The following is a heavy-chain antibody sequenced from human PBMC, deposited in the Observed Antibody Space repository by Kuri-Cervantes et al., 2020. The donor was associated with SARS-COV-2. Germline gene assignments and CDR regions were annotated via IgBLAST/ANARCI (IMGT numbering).Heavy chain of an antibody. V-gene: IGHV4-61*02. Sequence: SETLSLTCTVSGDSISSGTYYWSWIRQPAGKGLEWIGRIYSSGYTNYNPSLKSRVTISRDTSKNQFSLRLTSLTAADTAVYYCTRSQYSTSRFFYYSLDVWGQGTKVTVSS. J-gene: IGHJ6*02. D-gene: IGHD6-6*01. CDR1: GDSISSGTYY. CDR3: TRSQYSTSRFFYYSLDV. CDR2: IYSSGYT.